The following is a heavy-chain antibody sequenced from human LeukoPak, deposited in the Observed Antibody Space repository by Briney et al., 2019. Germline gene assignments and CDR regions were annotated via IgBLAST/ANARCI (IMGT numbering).Heavy chain of an antibody. Sequence: PGGSLRLSCAASGFTFGHYALHWVRQAPGEGLEGVAVVSHDGSNKYIADSVRGRFTISRDPSTSTVYLQMNSLRPEDTAVYYCARSPYDSSGDLYYYYAMDVWGQGTAVTVSS. J-gene: IGHJ6*02. CDR2: VSHDGSNK. CDR1: GFTFGHYA. V-gene: IGHV3-30*04. D-gene: IGHD3-22*01. CDR3: ARSPYDSSGDLYYYYAMDV.